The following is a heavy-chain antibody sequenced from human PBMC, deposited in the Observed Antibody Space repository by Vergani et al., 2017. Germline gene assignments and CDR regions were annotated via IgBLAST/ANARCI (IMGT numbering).Heavy chain of an antibody. CDR3: ATPQTVTTGGMEV. CDR2: VDPEDGET. D-gene: IGHD4-17*01. Sequence: VQLVQSGAEVKKPGATMKISCKVSGYTFTDHYMHWVIQAPGKGLAWLGLVDPEDGETIYAEKFKGRVTIAADTSTDTAHLELSSLRSEDTAVYYCATPQTVTTGGMEVWGQGTTVIVSS. J-gene: IGHJ6*02. V-gene: IGHV1-69-2*01. CDR1: GYTFTDHY.